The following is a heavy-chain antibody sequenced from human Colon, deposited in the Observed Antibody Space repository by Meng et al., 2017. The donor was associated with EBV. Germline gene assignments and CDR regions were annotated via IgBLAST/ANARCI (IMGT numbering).Heavy chain of an antibody. CDR3: ARRRGGSGRDC. J-gene: IGHJ4*02. CDR1: GGSISSNGYY. D-gene: IGHD3-10*01. CDR2: IYHSGST. V-gene: IGHV4-39*01. Sequence: LLPGCGREPVKTWGTLSLTLTVSGGSISSNGYYWDWVRQPPGKGLEWIGAIYHSGSTSYNPSLQSRVTMFVDTSKNQFSLMLTSVTATDTAVYYCARRRGGSGRDCWGQGTLVTVSS.